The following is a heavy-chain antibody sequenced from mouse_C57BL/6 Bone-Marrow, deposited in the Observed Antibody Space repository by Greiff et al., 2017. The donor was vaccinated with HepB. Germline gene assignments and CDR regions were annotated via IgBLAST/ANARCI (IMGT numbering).Heavy chain of an antibody. CDR1: GYTFTSYW. V-gene: IGHV1-55*01. Sequence: VQLQQPGAELVKPGASVKMSCKASGYTFTSYWITWVKQRPGQGLEWIGDIYPGSGSTNYNEKFKSKATLTVDPSSSTAYMQLSSLTSEDSAVYYCARGYGSSHYYAMDYWGQGTSVTVSS. CDR2: IYPGSGST. J-gene: IGHJ4*01. CDR3: ARGYGSSHYYAMDY. D-gene: IGHD1-1*01.